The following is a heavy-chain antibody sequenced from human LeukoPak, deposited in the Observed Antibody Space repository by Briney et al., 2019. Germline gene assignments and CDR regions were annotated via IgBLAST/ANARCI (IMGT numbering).Heavy chain of an antibody. J-gene: IGHJ5*02. Sequence: SETLSLTCTVSGGSISSGSYYWSWIRQPAGKGLEWIGRIYTSGSTYYNPSLKSRVTISVDTSKNQFSLKLSSVTAADTAVYYCARSVLSYCSGGSCYFNWFDPWGQGTLVTVSS. CDR2: IYTSGST. V-gene: IGHV4-61*02. CDR3: ARSVLSYCSGGSCYFNWFDP. D-gene: IGHD2-15*01. CDR1: GGSISSGSYY.